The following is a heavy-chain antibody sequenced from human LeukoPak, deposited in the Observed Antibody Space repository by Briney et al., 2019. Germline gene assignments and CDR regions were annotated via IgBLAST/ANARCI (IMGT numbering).Heavy chain of an antibody. CDR3: ARGRDGYNFYYFDY. V-gene: IGHV4-59*12. J-gene: IGHJ4*02. CDR2: IYYSGST. Sequence: SETLSLTCTVSGGSISSYYWSWIRQPPGKGLEWIGYIYYSGSTYYNPSLKSRVTTSVDTSKNQFSLNLSSVTAADTAVYYCARGRDGYNFYYFDYWGQGTLVTVSS. D-gene: IGHD5-24*01. CDR1: GGSISSYY.